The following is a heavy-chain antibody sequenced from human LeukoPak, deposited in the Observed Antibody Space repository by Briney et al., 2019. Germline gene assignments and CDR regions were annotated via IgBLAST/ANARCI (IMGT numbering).Heavy chain of an antibody. CDR1: GYSFTGYY. CDR2: INPNSGGT. Sequence: ASVKVSCKASGYSFTGYYMHWVRQAPGQGLKWMGWINPNSGGTNYAQKFQGGVTMTRDTSISTAYMELSRLRSDDTAVYYCARVESSGWYPELDYWGQGTLVTVSS. J-gene: IGHJ4*02. D-gene: IGHD6-19*01. CDR3: ARVESSGWYPELDY. V-gene: IGHV1-2*02.